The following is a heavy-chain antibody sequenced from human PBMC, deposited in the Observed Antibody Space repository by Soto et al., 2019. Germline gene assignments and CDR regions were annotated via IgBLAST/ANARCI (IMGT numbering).Heavy chain of an antibody. Sequence: GGSMSLSCASSGFTFSSYSMNLVRPAPGKGLEWVSSISSSSSYIYYADSVKGRFTISRDNAKNSLYLQMNSLRAEDTSVYYCARERELERHAFDIWGQGTMVTVSS. CDR3: ARERELERHAFDI. V-gene: IGHV3-21*01. D-gene: IGHD1-1*01. CDR2: ISSSSSYI. CDR1: GFTFSSYS. J-gene: IGHJ3*02.